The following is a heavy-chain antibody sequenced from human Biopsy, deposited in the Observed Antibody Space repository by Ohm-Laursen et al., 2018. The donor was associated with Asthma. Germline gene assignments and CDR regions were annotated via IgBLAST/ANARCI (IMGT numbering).Heavy chain of an antibody. V-gene: IGHV1-18*01. CDR2: ISVYNGNT. D-gene: IGHD3-10*01. J-gene: IGHJ6*02. Sequence: SVKVSCKTSGYTFNSAGITWVRQAPGQGLEWMGWISVYNGNTKLAQKLQDRVTMITDTSTSTAYMELRSLRSADTAVYFCARAVDYSHYYGIDVWGQGTTVTVS. CDR3: ARAVDYSHYYGIDV. CDR1: GYTFNSAG.